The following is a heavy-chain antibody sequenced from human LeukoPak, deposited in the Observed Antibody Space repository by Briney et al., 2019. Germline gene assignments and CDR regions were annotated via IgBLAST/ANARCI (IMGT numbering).Heavy chain of an antibody. V-gene: IGHV1-46*01. CDR2: INPSGGST. Sequence: ASVKVSCKASGYTFTSYYMHWVRQAPGQGLEWMGIINPSGGSTSYAQKFQGRVTMTRDTSTSTVYMELSSLRSDDTAVYYCARVALHDRAFDYWGQGTLVTVSS. J-gene: IGHJ4*02. CDR1: GYTFTSYY. CDR3: ARVALHDRAFDY. D-gene: IGHD1-1*01.